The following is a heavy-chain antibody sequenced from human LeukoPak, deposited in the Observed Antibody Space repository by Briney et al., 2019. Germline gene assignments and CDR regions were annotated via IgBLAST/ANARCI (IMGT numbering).Heavy chain of an antibody. D-gene: IGHD2-15*01. CDR2: ISAYNGNT. J-gene: IGHJ4*02. Sequence: GASVKVSCTASGYTFTSYGISWVRQAPGQGLEWMGWISAYNGNTNYAQKLQGRVTMTTDTSTSTAYMELRSLRSDDTAVYYCARRGDTDTACSGGSCYSIDFDYWGQGTLVTVSS. CDR3: ARRGDTDTACSGGSCYSIDFDY. V-gene: IGHV1-18*01. CDR1: GYTFTSYG.